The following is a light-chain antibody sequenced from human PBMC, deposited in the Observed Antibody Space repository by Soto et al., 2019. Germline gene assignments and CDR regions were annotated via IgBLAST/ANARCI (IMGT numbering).Light chain of an antibody. V-gene: IGKV1-27*01. CDR2: AAS. J-gene: IGKJ1*01. CDR3: QKYNGAPRT. Sequence: IQLTQSPSFLSASVGDRITITCRASQGISNYLAWYQQKPGKVPKLLIYAASTLQSGVPSRFSGSGSGTDFTLTISSLQPEDVATYYCQKYNGAPRTFGQGTKVDIK. CDR1: QGISNY.